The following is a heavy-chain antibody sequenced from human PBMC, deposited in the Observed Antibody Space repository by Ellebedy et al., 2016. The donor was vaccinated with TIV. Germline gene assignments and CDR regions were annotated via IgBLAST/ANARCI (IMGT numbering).Heavy chain of an antibody. CDR2: IYGDGSST. CDR1: GFTFSSYW. Sequence: PGGSLRLSCAASGFTFSSYWMTWVRKAPGKGLVWVSRIYGDGSSTSYADSVKGRFTISRDNSKNTLYLQMNSLRAEDTAVYYCAKNYRDGVPVYDYWGQGMLVTVSS. V-gene: IGHV3-74*01. J-gene: IGHJ4*02. CDR3: AKNYRDGVPVYDY. D-gene: IGHD5-24*01.